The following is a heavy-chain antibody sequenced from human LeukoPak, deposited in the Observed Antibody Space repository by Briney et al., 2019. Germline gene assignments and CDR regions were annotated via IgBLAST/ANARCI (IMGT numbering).Heavy chain of an antibody. V-gene: IGHV3-53*05. CDR1: GFTVSSNY. CDR2: ITSGGVNT. D-gene: IGHD4-17*01. Sequence: PGGSLRLSCAASGFTVSSNYMSWVRQAPGKGLEWVSSITSGGVNTYYATSVKGRFTISRDNSKNTLYLQMNSLRAEDTAVYYCARDQTPSYGDYVDGYYYGMDVWGQGTTVTVSS. J-gene: IGHJ6*02. CDR3: ARDQTPSYGDYVDGYYYGMDV.